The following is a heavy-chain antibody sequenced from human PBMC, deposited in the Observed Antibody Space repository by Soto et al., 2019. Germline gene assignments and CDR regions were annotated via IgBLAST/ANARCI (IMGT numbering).Heavy chain of an antibody. CDR2: ISAYNGNT. CDR3: ERKTMMHAFDI. CDR1: GYTFTSYG. J-gene: IGHJ3*02. Sequence: QVQLVQSGAEVRKPGASVKVSCKASGYTFTSYGISWVRQAPGQGLEWMGWISAYNGNTNYAQKLQGRVTMTTDTPTSTAYMELRSRRSDDTAVYYCERKTMMHAFDIWVQGTMVTVSS. D-gene: IGHD3-16*01. V-gene: IGHV1-18*01.